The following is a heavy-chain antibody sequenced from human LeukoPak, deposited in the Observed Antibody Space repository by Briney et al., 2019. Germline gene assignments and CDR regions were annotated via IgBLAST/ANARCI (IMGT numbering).Heavy chain of an antibody. V-gene: IGHV3-64D*09. CDR1: GXTFSAYA. Sequence: GGSLRLSCSASGXTFSAYAMYWVRQAPGKGLEYVSGISSNGGRSFYADSVKGRFTISRDNSKNTLDLQMSSLRVEDTAVYYCVKITSVTGGDCWGQGTRLTVSS. D-gene: IGHD1-1*01. CDR2: ISSNGGRS. CDR3: VKITSVTGGDC. J-gene: IGHJ4*02.